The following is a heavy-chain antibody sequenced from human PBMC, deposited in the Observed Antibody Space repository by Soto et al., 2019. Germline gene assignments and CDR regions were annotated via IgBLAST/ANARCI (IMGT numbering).Heavy chain of an antibody. J-gene: IGHJ6*02. CDR1: GGSISSGDYY. V-gene: IGHV4-30-4*01. D-gene: IGHD6-13*01. CDR2: TYYSGST. CDR3: ARAANVAAAGSGYYYYYGMDV. Sequence: SETLSLTCTVSGGSISSGDYYWSRIRQPPGKGLEWTGYTYYSGSTHYNPSLKSRVTISVDTSKNQLSLKLSSGTAADTAVYYCARAANVAAAGSGYYYYYGMDVWGQGTTVTVSS.